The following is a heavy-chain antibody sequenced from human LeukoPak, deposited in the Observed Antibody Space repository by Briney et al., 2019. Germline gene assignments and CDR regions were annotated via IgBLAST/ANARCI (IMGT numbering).Heavy chain of an antibody. V-gene: IGHV1-2*02. CDR3: ARAAYCSSTSCPIGPY. D-gene: IGHD2-2*01. Sequence: GASVKVSCKASGYTFTGYYMHWVRQAPGQGLEWMGWINPNSGGTNYAQKFQGRVTMTRDTSISTAYMELSRLRSEDTAVYYCARAAYCSSTSCPIGPYWGQGTLVTVSS. J-gene: IGHJ4*02. CDR1: GYTFTGYY. CDR2: INPNSGGT.